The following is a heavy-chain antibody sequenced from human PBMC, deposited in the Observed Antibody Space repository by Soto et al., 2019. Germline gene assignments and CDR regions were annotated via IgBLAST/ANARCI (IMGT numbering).Heavy chain of an antibody. J-gene: IGHJ4*02. CDR3: ATATQNIAVAGTFYYFDY. CDR1: GYTLTELS. Sequence: GASVKVSCKVSGYTLTELSRHWVRQAPGKGLGWMGGFDPEDGETIYAQKFQGRVTMTEDTSTDTAYMELSSLRSEDTAVYYCATATQNIAVAGTFYYFDYWGQGTLVTVSS. D-gene: IGHD6-19*01. V-gene: IGHV1-24*01. CDR2: FDPEDGET.